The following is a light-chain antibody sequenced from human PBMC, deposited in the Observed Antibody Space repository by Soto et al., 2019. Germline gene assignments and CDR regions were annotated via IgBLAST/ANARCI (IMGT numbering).Light chain of an antibody. CDR1: SSDIGSNT. V-gene: IGLV1-44*01. J-gene: IGLJ1*01. CDR2: SNN. Sequence: LTQPPSASGTPGQRVTISCSGSSSDIGSNTVNWYQQLPGTAPKLLIYSNNQRPSGVPDRFSGSKSGASASLAISGLHSEDEADYYCAAWDDSLFGHVFGTGTKVTVL. CDR3: AAWDDSLFGHV.